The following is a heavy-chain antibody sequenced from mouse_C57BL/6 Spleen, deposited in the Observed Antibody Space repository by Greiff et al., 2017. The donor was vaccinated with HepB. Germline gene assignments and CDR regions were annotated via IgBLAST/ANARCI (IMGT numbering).Heavy chain of an antibody. V-gene: IGHV1-61*01. CDR3: ARGGWSLDY. Sequence: VQLQQPGAELVRPGSSVKLSCKASGYTFTSYWMDWVKQRPGQGLEWIGNIYPSDSETHYNQKFKDKATLTVDKSSSTAYMQLSSLTSEDSAVYYCARGGWSLDYWGQGTTLTVSS. CDR1: GYTFTSYW. J-gene: IGHJ2*01. D-gene: IGHD1-1*02. CDR2: IYPSDSET.